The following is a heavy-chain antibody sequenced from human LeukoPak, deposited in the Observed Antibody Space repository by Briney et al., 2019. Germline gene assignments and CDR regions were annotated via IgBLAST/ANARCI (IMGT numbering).Heavy chain of an antibody. CDR1: GFTFSSYA. CDR3: ARVGVVVAATPPAGFDY. CDR2: ISYDGSNK. Sequence: HPGGSLRLSCAASGFTFSSYAMHWVRQAPGKGLEWVAVISYDGSNKYYADSVKGRFTISRDNAKNSLYLQMNSLRAEDTAVYYCARVGVVVAATPPAGFDYWGQGTLVTVSS. V-gene: IGHV3-30*04. J-gene: IGHJ4*02. D-gene: IGHD2-15*01.